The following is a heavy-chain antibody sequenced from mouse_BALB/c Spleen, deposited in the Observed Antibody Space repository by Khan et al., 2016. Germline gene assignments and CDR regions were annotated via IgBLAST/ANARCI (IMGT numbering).Heavy chain of an antibody. CDR3: ARWNYDHFDY. V-gene: IGHV3-1*02. Sequence: EVKLEESGPDLVKPSQSLSLTCSVTGYSITSGYSWHWIRQFPGNKLEWKGYIHYSGSTNYTPSLKSRISITRDTSKNQFFLQLNSVTTEDTATYYCARWNYDHFDYWGQGTTLTVSS. CDR1: GYSITSGYS. CDR2: IHYSGST. J-gene: IGHJ2*01. D-gene: IGHD2-4*01.